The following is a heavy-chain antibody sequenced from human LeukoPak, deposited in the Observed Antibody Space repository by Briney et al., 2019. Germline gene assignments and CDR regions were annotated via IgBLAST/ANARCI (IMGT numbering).Heavy chain of an antibody. V-gene: IGHV4-59*01. CDR1: GDSISPYY. CDR3: ARTRSGYSTLGY. Sequence: PSETLSLTCAVSGDSISPYYWSWIRQPPGGGLEWIGYVFYTGSTNYNPSLKSRVTISVDTSSNQFSLKLTSVTAADTAVYYCARTRSGYSTLGYWGQGTLVTVSS. J-gene: IGHJ4*02. D-gene: IGHD1-26*01. CDR2: VFYTGST.